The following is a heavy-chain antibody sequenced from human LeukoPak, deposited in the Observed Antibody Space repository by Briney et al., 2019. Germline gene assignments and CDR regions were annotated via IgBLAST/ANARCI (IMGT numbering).Heavy chain of an antibody. CDR1: GFTFSSYW. J-gene: IGHJ4*02. Sequence: GGSLRLSCAASGFTFSSYWMSWVRQAPGKGLEWVANIKQDGSEKYYVDSVKGRSVISRDNAKNSLYLQMNSLRAEDTAVYYCARAKWELRVLLGYWGQGTLVTVSS. CDR3: ARAKWELRVLLGY. CDR2: IKQDGSEK. D-gene: IGHD1-26*01. V-gene: IGHV3-7*01.